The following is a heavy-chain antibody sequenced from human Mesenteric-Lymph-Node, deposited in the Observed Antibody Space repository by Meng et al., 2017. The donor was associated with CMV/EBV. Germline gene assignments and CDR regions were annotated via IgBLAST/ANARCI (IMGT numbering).Heavy chain of an antibody. V-gene: IGHV1-18*01. D-gene: IGHD3-10*01. CDR3: AKDRSGSGSYYMFGDY. CDR2: ISAYNGNT. Sequence: ASVKVSCKASGYTFTSYGISWVRQAPGQGLEWMGWISAYNGNTNYAQKLQGRVTMTTDTPTSTAYMELRSLRSDDTAVYYCAKDRSGSGSYYMFGDYWGQGTLVTVSS. J-gene: IGHJ4*02. CDR1: GYTFTSYG.